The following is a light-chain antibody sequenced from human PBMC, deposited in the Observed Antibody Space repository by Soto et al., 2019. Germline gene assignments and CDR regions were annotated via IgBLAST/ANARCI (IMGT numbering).Light chain of an antibody. CDR1: SSDVGGYNY. J-gene: IGLJ2*01. CDR2: ELT. V-gene: IGLV2-14*01. CDR3: SSFTSSSTVL. Sequence: QSALTQPASVSGSLGQSITISCTGTSSDVGGYNYVSWYQQHPGKDPKVVIFELTKRPSGVSSRFSGSKSGNTASLTVSGLQAEDEGDYYCSSFTSSSTVLFGGGTKLTVL.